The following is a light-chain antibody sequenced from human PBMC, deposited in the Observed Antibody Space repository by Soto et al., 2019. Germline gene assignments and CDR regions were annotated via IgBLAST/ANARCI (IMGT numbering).Light chain of an antibody. J-gene: IGKJ5*01. V-gene: IGKV3-11*01. Sequence: VLTQSPATLSLSPGERVPLSCMASQSVSNSLAWYQQKPGQPPRLLIYDVSNRATGIPARFSGSGSGTDFTLTITSLEPEDFAVYFCHQRYNWPRVTFGQGTRLEIK. CDR1: QSVSNS. CDR3: HQRYNWPRVT. CDR2: DVS.